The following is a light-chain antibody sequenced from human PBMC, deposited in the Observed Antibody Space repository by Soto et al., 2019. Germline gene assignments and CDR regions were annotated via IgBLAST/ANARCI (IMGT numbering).Light chain of an antibody. CDR2: AAS. J-gene: IGKJ4*01. V-gene: IGKV1-39*01. Sequence: DIQMTQSPSSLSASVGDRVTITCRASQSISNFLNWYQQKPGKAPKLLIYAASSLQSGVPERFSGSGSGTDFTLTISSLQPEDFATYYCQQRNSTPLTFGGGTKAEIK. CDR3: QQRNSTPLT. CDR1: QSISNF.